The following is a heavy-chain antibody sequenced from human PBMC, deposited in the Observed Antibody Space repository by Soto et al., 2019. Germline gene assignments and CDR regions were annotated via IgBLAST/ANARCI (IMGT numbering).Heavy chain of an antibody. Sequence: SVKVSCKASGGTFSSYAISWVRQAPGQGLEWMGGIIPIFGTANYAQKFQGRVTITADESTSTAYMELSSLRSEDTAVYYCARPHECSSTSCYAHDAFDIWGQGTMVTVSS. V-gene: IGHV1-69*13. D-gene: IGHD2-2*01. CDR2: IIPIFGTA. CDR3: ARPHECSSTSCYAHDAFDI. CDR1: GGTFSSYA. J-gene: IGHJ3*02.